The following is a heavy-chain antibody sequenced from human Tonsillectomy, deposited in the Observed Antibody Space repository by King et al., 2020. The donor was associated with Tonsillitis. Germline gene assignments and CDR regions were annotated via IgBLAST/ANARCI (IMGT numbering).Heavy chain of an antibody. CDR1: GFTFNTYT. D-gene: IGHD3-22*01. Sequence: VQLVESGGGLVKPGGSLRLSCAASGFTFNTYTMNWVRQAPGKGLEWVSSISSSSSYIYYADSVKGRFTISRDNAKNSLYLQMNSLRAEDTAVYYCAREGVDGYGLGYDTSGPFDYWGQGTLVTVSS. J-gene: IGHJ4*02. V-gene: IGHV3-21*01. CDR2: ISSSSSYI. CDR3: AREGVDGYGLGYDTSGPFDY.